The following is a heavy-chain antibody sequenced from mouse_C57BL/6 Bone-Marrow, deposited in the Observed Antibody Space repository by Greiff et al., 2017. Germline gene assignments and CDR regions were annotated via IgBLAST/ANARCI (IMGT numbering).Heavy chain of an antibody. V-gene: IGHV5-9-1*02. J-gene: IGHJ3*01. CDR2: ISSGGDYI. D-gene: IGHD1-1*01. Sequence: EVKVVESGEGLVKPGGSLKLSCAASGFTFSSYAMSWVRQTPEKRLEWVAYISSGGDYIYYADPVKGRFTISRDNARNTLYLQISRLRSEDEAMYYCTREGALRGFAYWGQGTLVTVSA. CDR3: TREGALRGFAY. CDR1: GFTFSSYA.